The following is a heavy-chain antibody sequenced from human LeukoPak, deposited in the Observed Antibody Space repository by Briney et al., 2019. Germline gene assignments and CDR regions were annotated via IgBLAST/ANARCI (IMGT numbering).Heavy chain of an antibody. CDR3: ARVRSPTGTYSFDY. D-gene: IGHD1-14*01. Sequence: GGSLRLSCAASGFNFGSFAMNWVRHAPGKGLEWVSSISGDGSITHYADSVKGRFTISRDNSQNTLSLQMSSLRAEDTAVYYCARVRSPTGTYSFDYWGQRTLVTVSS. CDR1: GFNFGSFA. V-gene: IGHV3-23*01. CDR2: ISGDGSIT. J-gene: IGHJ4*02.